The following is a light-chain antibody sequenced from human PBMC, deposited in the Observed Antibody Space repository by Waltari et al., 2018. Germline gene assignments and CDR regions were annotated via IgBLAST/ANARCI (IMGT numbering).Light chain of an antibody. CDR2: DVS. J-gene: IGLJ3*02. CDR3: CSYVGSHTNWV. V-gene: IGLV2-11*01. CDR1: SSDVGVYNF. Sequence: QSALTQPRSVSGSPGQSVTISCTGISSDVGVYNFVSWYQQHPVKAPKLMIHDVSKRPSGVPDRFSGSKSGNTASLTISGLQAEDEAEYYCCSYVGSHTNWVFGGGTKLTVL.